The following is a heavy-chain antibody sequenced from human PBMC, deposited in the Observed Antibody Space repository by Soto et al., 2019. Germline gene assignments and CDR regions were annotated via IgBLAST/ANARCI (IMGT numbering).Heavy chain of an antibody. CDR2: IYPADSDT. Sequence: PGESLKISCKGSGYSFTAYWIGWVRRMPGKGLEWMGIIYPADSDTRYTPSFQGQVTISVDKSISTAYLQWSSLKASDTAMYYCARQALYGDYMFDYWGQGTLVTVSS. V-gene: IGHV5-51*01. D-gene: IGHD4-17*01. CDR1: GYSFTAYW. J-gene: IGHJ4*02. CDR3: ARQALYGDYMFDY.